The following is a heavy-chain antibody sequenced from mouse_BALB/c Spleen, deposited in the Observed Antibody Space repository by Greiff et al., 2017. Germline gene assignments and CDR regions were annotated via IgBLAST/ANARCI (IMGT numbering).Heavy chain of an antibody. CDR2: IWAGGST. CDR1: GFSLTSYG. V-gene: IGHV2-9*02. D-gene: IGHD1-1*01. J-gene: IGHJ1*01. CDR3: ASPLITTVSFDV. Sequence: QVQLKESGPGLVAPSQSLSITCTVSGFSLTSYGVHWVRQPPGKGLEWLGVIWAGGSTNYNSALMSRLSISKDNSKSQVFLKMNSPQTDDTAMYYCASPLITTVSFDVWGAGTTVTVSS.